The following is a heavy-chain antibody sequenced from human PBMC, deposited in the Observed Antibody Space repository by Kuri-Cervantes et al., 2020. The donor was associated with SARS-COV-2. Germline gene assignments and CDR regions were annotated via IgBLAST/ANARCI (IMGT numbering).Heavy chain of an antibody. V-gene: IGHV4-39*01. Sequence: SETLSLTCTVSGGSISSSNYSWGWIRQPPGKGLEWIGSIYYSGSTYYNPSLKSRVTISVDTSRKQFSLKLSSVTAADTAVYYCARGTAPQLDAFDIWGQGTMVTVSS. D-gene: IGHD6-13*01. CDR3: ARGTAPQLDAFDI. CDR2: IYYSGST. CDR1: GGSISSSNYS. J-gene: IGHJ3*02.